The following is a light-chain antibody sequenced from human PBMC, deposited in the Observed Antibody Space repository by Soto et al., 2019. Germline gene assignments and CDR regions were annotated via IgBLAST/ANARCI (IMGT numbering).Light chain of an antibody. J-gene: IGLJ1*01. V-gene: IGLV2-8*01. Sequence: QSALTQPPSASGSPGQSVTISCTGNSNDVGHSSFISWYQQHPGKGPKLIIYEVSKRPSGVPDRFSGSKSGNTASLSVSGLEDEDEADYCCNAEGDKGKHVFGTGTKLTVL. CDR3: NAEGDKGKHV. CDR2: EVS. CDR1: SNDVGHSSF.